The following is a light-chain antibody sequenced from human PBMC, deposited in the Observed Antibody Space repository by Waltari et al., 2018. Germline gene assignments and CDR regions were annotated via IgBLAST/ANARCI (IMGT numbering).Light chain of an antibody. Sequence: QSVLTQPPSASGNPGQRVTFPCSGSSSTTGLHSVNWYQRFPGTAPKLLMYSNDQRPSGVSDRFSGSKSGTSASLAISGLQSEDEADYFCAARDDSLSGQVFGGGTKLTVL. CDR2: SND. CDR1: SSTTGLHS. J-gene: IGLJ3*02. CDR3: AARDDSLSGQV. V-gene: IGLV1-44*01.